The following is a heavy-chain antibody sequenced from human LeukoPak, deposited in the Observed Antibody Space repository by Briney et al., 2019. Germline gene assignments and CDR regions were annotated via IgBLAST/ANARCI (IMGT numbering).Heavy chain of an antibody. V-gene: IGHV3-7*01. CDR2: IKQDGSEK. D-gene: IGHD1-26*01. CDR1: GFTFSSYW. Sequence: GGSLRLSCAASGFTFSSYWMSWVRQAPGKGLEWVANIKQDGSEKYYVDSVKGRFTISRDNAKNSLYLQMNSLRAEDTAVYYCAREPPRAEWELLHTLDAFDIWGQGTMVTVSS. CDR3: AREPPRAEWELLHTLDAFDI. J-gene: IGHJ3*02.